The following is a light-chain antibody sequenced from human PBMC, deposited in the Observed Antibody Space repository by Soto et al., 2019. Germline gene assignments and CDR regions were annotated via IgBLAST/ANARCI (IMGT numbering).Light chain of an antibody. CDR2: DVS. J-gene: IGLJ1*01. V-gene: IGLV2-14*03. Sequence: QSALTQPASVSGSPGQSITIACTGTSSDVGGYNYVSWYPHHPGKAPKLMIYDVSNRPSGVSNRVSGSKSDNTASLTISGLQPEDAADYYCSSYTTSDTRQIVFGTGTKVTVL. CDR1: SSDVGGYNY. CDR3: SSYTTSDTRQIV.